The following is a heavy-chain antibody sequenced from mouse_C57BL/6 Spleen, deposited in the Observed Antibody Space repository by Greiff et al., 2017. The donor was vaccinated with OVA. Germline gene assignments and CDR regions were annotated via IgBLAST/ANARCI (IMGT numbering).Heavy chain of an antibody. CDR2: IHPSDSDT. CDR3: AIPHYYGSSHPFAY. CDR1: GYTFTSYW. Sequence: QVHVKQPGAELVKPGASLKVSCKASGYTFTSYWMHWVKQRPGQGLEWIGRIHPSDSDTNYNQKFKGKATLTVDKSSSTAYMQLSSLTSEDSAVYYCAIPHYYGSSHPFAYWGQGTLVTVSA. J-gene: IGHJ3*01. D-gene: IGHD1-1*01. V-gene: IGHV1-74*01.